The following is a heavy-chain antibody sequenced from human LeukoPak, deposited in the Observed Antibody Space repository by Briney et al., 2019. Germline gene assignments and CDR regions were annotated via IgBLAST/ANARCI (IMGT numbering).Heavy chain of an antibody. V-gene: IGHV3-7*04. CDR2: IRQDGSEK. CDR1: GFTFSSFW. Sequence: GGSLRLSCAASGFTFSSFWMTWVRQAPGKGLEWVANIRQDGSEKYYVDSVGGRFTISRDNAKKSLSLQMNSLRAEDTAVYYCARDMRGDGFDIWGQGTMVTVSS. J-gene: IGHJ3*02. CDR3: ARDMRGDGFDI. D-gene: IGHD2-2*01.